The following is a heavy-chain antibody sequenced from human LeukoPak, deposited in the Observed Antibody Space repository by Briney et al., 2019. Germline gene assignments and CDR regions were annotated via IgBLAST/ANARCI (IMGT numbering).Heavy chain of an antibody. CDR1: GYTFTSYD. J-gene: IGHJ4*02. V-gene: IGHV1-8*01. CDR3: ARGRAVAAAGTAPNGY. CDR2: MNPNSGNT. D-gene: IGHD6-13*01. Sequence: ASVKVSCKASGYTFTSYDINWVRQATGQGLEWMGWMNPNSGNTGYAQKFQGRVTMTRNTSISTAYMELSSLRSEDTAVYYCARGRAVAAAGTAPNGYWGQGTLVTVSS.